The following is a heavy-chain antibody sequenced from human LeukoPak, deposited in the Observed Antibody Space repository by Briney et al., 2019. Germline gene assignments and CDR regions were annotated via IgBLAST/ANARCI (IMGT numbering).Heavy chain of an antibody. D-gene: IGHD1-26*01. CDR2: TYSGGST. J-gene: IGHJ6*02. CDR1: GFTVSSNY. CDR3: ARVGYYWAYGMDV. Sequence: GGSLRLSCAASGFTVSSNYMSWVRQAPGKGLEWVSVTYSGGSTYYADSAKGRFTISRDNSKNTLYLQMNSLRAEDTAVYYCARVGYYWAYGMDVWGQGTTVTVSS. V-gene: IGHV3-53*01.